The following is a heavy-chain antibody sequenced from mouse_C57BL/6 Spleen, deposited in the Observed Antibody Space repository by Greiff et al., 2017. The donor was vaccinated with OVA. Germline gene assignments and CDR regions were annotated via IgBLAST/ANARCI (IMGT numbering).Heavy chain of an antibody. V-gene: IGHV1-61*01. J-gene: IGHJ2*01. CDR2: IYPSDSET. Sequence: QVQLKQPGAELVRPGSSVKLSCKASGYTFTSYWMDWVKQRPGQGLEWIGNIYPSDSETHYNQKFKDKATLTVDKSSSTAYMQLSSLTSEDSAVYYCAREGSSGYVGYWGQGTTLTVSS. CDR1: GYTFTSYW. D-gene: IGHD3-2*02. CDR3: AREGSSGYVGY.